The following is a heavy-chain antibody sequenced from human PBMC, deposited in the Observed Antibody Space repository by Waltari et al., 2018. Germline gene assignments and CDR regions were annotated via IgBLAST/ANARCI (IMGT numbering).Heavy chain of an antibody. CDR3: ASAYYDILD. CDR1: GFTFSSYW. V-gene: IGHV3-74*01. J-gene: IGHJ4*02. Sequence: EVQLEESGGGLVQPGGSLRLSCAASGFTFSSYWMHWVRQAPGKGLVWVSRINSDGSTISYADPVKGRFTISRDNAKNTLYLQMNSLSAEDTAVYYCASAYYDILDWGQGTLVTVSS. D-gene: IGHD3-9*01. CDR2: INSDGSTI.